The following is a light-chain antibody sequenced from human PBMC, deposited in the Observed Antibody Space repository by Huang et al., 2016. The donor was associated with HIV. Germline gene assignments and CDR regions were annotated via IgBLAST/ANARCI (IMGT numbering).Light chain of an antibody. V-gene: IGKV3-15*01. CDR1: QSLDTL. CDR3: QQYYDWPPIT. J-gene: IGKJ5*01. Sequence: MVIPHSSSTGPLSRVETATLSCRASQSLDTLLAWYQQAPGQAPRLLFSGNSVRATGVPARFSASGSGTEFTLTSSGVQSEEIGVYYCQQYYDWPPITFGQGTRLEI. CDR2: GNS.